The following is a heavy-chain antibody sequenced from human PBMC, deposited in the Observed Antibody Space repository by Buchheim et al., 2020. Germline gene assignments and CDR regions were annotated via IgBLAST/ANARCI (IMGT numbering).Heavy chain of an antibody. D-gene: IGHD3-10*01. Sequence: EAQLVESGGGLAQPGGSLRLSCAASGFTFSSDWMHWVRQAPGKGLVWVSRINSDGSSTSYADPVKGRVTIFRDNDRNTLYLQMHSLRAEDTAVYYCARGSYYFLDWGQGTL. CDR2: INSDGSST. V-gene: IGHV3-74*01. CDR3: ARGSYYFLD. J-gene: IGHJ4*02. CDR1: GFTFSSDW.